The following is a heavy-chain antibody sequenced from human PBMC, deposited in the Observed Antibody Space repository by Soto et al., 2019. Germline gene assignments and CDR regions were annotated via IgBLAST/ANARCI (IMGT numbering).Heavy chain of an antibody. V-gene: IGHV3-30-3*01. CDR3: ARPRAPSVYYDSSGAFDY. J-gene: IGHJ4*02. D-gene: IGHD3-22*01. CDR1: GFTFSSYA. Sequence: PGGSLRLSCAASGFTFSSYAMHWVRQAPGKGLGWVAIVSYDGTDKYYGDSVKGRFTISRDNSKNTLFLQMNSLRAEDTAVYYCARPRAPSVYYDSSGAFDYWGQGALVTVSS. CDR2: VSYDGTDK.